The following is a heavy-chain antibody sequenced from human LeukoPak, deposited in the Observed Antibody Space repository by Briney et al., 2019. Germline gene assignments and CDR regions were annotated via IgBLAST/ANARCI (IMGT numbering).Heavy chain of an antibody. CDR2: INPNSGGT. D-gene: IGHD2-2*02. V-gene: IGHV1-2*06. CDR3: ARDRESGYCSSTSCYTGSGFDP. Sequence: GASVKVSCKASGYTFTGYYMHWVRQAPGQGLEWMGRINPNSGGTNYAQKFQGRVTMTRDTSISTAYMELSSLRSEDTAVYYCARDRESGYCSSTSCYTGSGFDPWGQGTLVTVSS. CDR1: GYTFTGYY. J-gene: IGHJ5*02.